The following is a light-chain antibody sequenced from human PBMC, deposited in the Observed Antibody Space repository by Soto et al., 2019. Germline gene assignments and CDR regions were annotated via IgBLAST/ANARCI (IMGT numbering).Light chain of an antibody. J-gene: IGKJ4*01. CDR1: QSLVYSDGSTY. Sequence: DVVMTQSPLSLPVTLGQPASISCRSSQSLVYSDGSTYLSWFQQRPGQSPRRLIYKVSNRDSGVPDRFSGSGSGTGLTLKISRVEAEDVGVYYCMQGTHWPLTFGGGTKVEIK. CDR3: MQGTHWPLT. V-gene: IGKV2-30*01. CDR2: KVS.